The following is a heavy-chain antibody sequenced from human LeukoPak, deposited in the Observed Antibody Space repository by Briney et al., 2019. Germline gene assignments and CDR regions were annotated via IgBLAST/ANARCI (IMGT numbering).Heavy chain of an antibody. Sequence: GGSLRLSCVGSGFTFRSHAMSWVRQAPEKGLEFVSGIYENGGTTYYADSVKGRFSISRDNSKNTLYLLMDSLRGEDTAVYYCAKDFRIGYSAHFDYWGQGALVTVSS. CDR1: GFTFRSHA. CDR2: IYENGGTT. CDR3: AKDFRIGYSAHFDY. J-gene: IGHJ4*02. D-gene: IGHD2-21*01. V-gene: IGHV3-23*01.